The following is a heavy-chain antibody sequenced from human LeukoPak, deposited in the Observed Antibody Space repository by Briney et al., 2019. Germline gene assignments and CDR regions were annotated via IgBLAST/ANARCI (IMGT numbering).Heavy chain of an antibody. Sequence: SETLSLTCTLSGGSISSYYWSWIRQPPGKGLEWIGCIYYSGSTNYNPSLKSRVTISVDTSKNQFSLKLSSVTAADTAVYYCARGRYYFDYWGQGTLVTVSS. CDR3: ARGRYYFDY. V-gene: IGHV4-59*08. D-gene: IGHD1-26*01. CDR1: GGSISSYY. J-gene: IGHJ4*02. CDR2: IYYSGST.